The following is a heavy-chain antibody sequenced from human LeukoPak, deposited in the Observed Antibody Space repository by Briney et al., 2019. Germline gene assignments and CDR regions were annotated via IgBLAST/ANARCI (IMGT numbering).Heavy chain of an antibody. CDR1: GFTFDDYA. CDR2: ISWNGGSI. Sequence: GGSLRLSCAASGFTFDDYAMHWVRQAPGKGLEWVSGISWNGGSIGYADSVKGRFTISRDNAKNSLYLQMNSLRAEDTALYYCAALYNILTGSNGAFDIWGQGTMVTVSS. D-gene: IGHD3-9*01. CDR3: AALYNILTGSNGAFDI. V-gene: IGHV3-9*01. J-gene: IGHJ3*02.